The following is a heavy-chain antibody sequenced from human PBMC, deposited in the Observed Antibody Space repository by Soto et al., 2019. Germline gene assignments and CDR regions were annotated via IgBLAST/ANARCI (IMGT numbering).Heavy chain of an antibody. V-gene: IGHV3-7*03. Sequence: EVQVVESGGGLVQPGGSLRLSCTASGFSFSTYWLSWLRQAPGKGLEWVARINEDGAAKYYADPVKGRFTVSRDNTKNSLFLQLISRTGDDAAVYYCAGGGPWAADYWGQGTPVTVSS. J-gene: IGHJ4*02. CDR3: AGGGPWAADY. CDR2: INEDGAAK. CDR1: GFSFSTYW. D-gene: IGHD2-15*01.